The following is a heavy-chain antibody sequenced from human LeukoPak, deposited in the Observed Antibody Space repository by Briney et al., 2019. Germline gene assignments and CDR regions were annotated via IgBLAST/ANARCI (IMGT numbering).Heavy chain of an antibody. V-gene: IGHV3-7*01. CDR1: GFTFSNYW. Sequence: GGSLRLSCAASGFTFSNYWMSWVRQAPGKGLEWVANIKEDGSEKYYVDSVKGRFTISRDNARNSLYRQMNSLRAEDTAVYYCASGRQLGYWGQGTLVTVSS. D-gene: IGHD6-13*01. J-gene: IGHJ4*02. CDR3: ASGRQLGY. CDR2: IKEDGSEK.